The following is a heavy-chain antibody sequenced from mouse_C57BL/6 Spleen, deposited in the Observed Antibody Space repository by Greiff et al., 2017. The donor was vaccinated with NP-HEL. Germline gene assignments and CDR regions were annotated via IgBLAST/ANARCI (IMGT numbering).Heavy chain of an antibody. CDR3: ARQIITTVVATGYFDY. J-gene: IGHJ2*01. CDR1: GFTFSSYG. Sequence: EVKVVESGGDLVKPGGSLKLSCAASGFTFSSYGMSWVRQTPDKRLEWVATISSGGSYTYYPDSVKGRFTISRDNAKNTLYLQMSSLKSEDTAMYYCARQIITTVVATGYFDYWGQGTTLTVSS. D-gene: IGHD1-1*01. CDR2: ISSGGSYT. V-gene: IGHV5-6*01.